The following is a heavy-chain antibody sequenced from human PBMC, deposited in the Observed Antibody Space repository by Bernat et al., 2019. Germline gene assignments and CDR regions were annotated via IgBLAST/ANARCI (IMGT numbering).Heavy chain of an antibody. V-gene: IGHV4-34*01. J-gene: IGHJ2*01. CDR1: GGSFSGHY. Sequence: QVQLQQWGAGLLKPSETLSLTCAVYGGSFSGHYWSWIRQPPGKGLEWIGEINHSGTSTYNPSLKSRVTISRDTSKNQFALKLTSVTAADTAVYHCARTDRLTLQGPREAYFDLWGRGTPVTVSS. D-gene: IGHD4-11*01. CDR2: INHSGTS. CDR3: ARTDRLTLQGPREAYFDL.